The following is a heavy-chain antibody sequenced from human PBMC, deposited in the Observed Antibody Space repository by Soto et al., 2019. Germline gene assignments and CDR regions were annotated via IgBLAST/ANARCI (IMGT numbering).Heavy chain of an antibody. CDR2: VIPILGTA. D-gene: IGHD3-3*01. CDR3: ARLGHIGH. Sequence: QVQLVQSGAEVKKPGSSVKVSCTAPGGSFRNSVISWVRQAPAQRLEWMWGVIPILGTANYAQKFKGRVTMTANEATSTAYMDLSSVSPDDSAVYYCARLGHIGHWGKGTLVIVYS. V-gene: IGHV1-69*01. CDR1: GGSFRNSV. J-gene: IGHJ4*02.